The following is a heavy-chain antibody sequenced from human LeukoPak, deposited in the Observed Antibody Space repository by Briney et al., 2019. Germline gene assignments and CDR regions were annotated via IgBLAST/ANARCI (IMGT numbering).Heavy chain of an antibody. D-gene: IGHD3/OR15-3a*01. J-gene: IGHJ4*02. CDR3: AKRGVVIRVILVGFHKEAYYFES. V-gene: IGHV3-23*01. CDR1: GITLSNYG. Sequence: GGSLRLSCAVSGITLSNYGMSWVRQAPGKGLEWVAGISASGGSTNYADSVKGRFTISRDNPKNTLYLQMNSLRAEDTAFYFCAKRGVVIRVILVGFHKEAYYFESWGQGALVTASS. CDR2: ISASGGST.